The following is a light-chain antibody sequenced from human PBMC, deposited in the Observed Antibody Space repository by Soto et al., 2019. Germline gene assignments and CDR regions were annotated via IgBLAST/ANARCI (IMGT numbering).Light chain of an antibody. Sequence: QSVLTQPPSVSGAPGQRVTISCTGSSSNIGAGYDVHWYQQLPGTAPKLLIYGNSNRPSGVPDRFSGSKSGTSASLAITGHQAEDDADYYGQSYDSRRGGYVVFGGGTELTVL. CDR2: GNS. V-gene: IGLV1-40*01. CDR1: SSNIGAGYD. CDR3: QSYDSRRGGYVV. J-gene: IGLJ2*01.